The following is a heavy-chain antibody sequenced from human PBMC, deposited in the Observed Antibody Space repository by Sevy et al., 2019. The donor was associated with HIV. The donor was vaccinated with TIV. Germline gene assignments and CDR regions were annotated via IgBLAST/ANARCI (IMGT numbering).Heavy chain of an antibody. Sequence: SETLSITCTVSGGSISSYYWSWIRQPPGKGLEWIGYIYYSGSTNYNPSLKSRVTISVDTSKNQFSLKLSSVTAADTDVYYCVRQEGDIVVAYFDYWGQGTLVTVSS. D-gene: IGHD2-15*01. V-gene: IGHV4-59*08. CDR2: IYYSGST. CDR1: GGSISSYY. CDR3: VRQEGDIVVAYFDY. J-gene: IGHJ4*02.